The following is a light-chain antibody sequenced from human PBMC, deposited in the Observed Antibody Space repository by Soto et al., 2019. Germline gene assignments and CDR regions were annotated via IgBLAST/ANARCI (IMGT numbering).Light chain of an antibody. V-gene: IGKV1-5*01. CDR1: QSISDW. J-gene: IGKJ1*01. CDR2: DVS. CDR3: QQYSTYST. Sequence: DIQMTQSPSTLSASVGDRVTITCRASQSISDWLAWYQQKPGKAPKLLIYDVSSLQSGVPSRFSGSGSGTEFTLTISSLQPDDFATYYCQQYSTYSTFGQGTKVDIK.